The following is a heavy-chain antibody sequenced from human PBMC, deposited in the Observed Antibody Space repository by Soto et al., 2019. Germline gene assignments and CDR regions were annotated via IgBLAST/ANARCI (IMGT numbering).Heavy chain of an antibody. CDR1: GFTFSSYS. D-gene: IGHD6-19*01. Sequence: EVQVVESGGGLVKPGGSLRLSCAASGFTFSSYSMNWVRQAPGKGLEWVSTITSSSSYIYYADSVKGRFTISRDNAKNSLYLQMNSLRAEDTAVYYCARSQWPPNDYGGQGTLVTVSS. CDR3: ARSQWPPNDY. V-gene: IGHV3-21*01. CDR2: ITSSSSYI. J-gene: IGHJ4*02.